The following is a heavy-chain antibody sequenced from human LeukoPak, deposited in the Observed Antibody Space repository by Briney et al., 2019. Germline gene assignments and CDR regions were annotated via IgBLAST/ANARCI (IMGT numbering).Heavy chain of an antibody. CDR2: ISYDGSNK. V-gene: IGHV3-30*18. CDR1: GFTFSSYV. D-gene: IGHD3-10*01. Sequence: PGRSLRLSCAASGFTFSSYVMHWVRQAPGKGLEWVAVISYDGSNKYYADSVKGRFTISRDNSKNTLYLQMNSLRAEDTAVYYCAKGGYGSYYFYYWGQGTLVTVSS. CDR3: AKGGYGSYYFYY. J-gene: IGHJ4*02.